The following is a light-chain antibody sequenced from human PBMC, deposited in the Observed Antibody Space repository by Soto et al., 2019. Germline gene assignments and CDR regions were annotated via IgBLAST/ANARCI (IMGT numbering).Light chain of an antibody. CDR1: SGHISYI. CDR2: LEGSGNY. CDR3: ETWDSNRLV. V-gene: IGLV4-60*02. Sequence: QLVLTQSSSASASLGSSVKLTCTLRSGHISYIIAWHQQQPGKAPRYLMKLEGSGNYNKGSGVPDRFSGSSSGADRYLTITNLQFEDEADYHCETWDSNRLVFGGGSKLTVL. J-gene: IGLJ3*02.